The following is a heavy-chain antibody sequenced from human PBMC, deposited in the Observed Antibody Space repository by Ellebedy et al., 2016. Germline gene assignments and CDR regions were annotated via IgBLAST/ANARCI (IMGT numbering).Heavy chain of an antibody. CDR2: TIPLFGTI. CDR1: GGTFSNYA. J-gene: IGHJ4*02. D-gene: IGHD3-22*01. V-gene: IGHV1-69*13. Sequence: SVKVSCKTSGGTFSNYAISWVRQAPGQGLEWMGGTIPLFGTINYAQKFQGSVTITADESTTTAYMELSSLRSEDTAVYYCARSIYYDNSGDRYYFDYWGQGSLVTVSS. CDR3: ARSIYYDNSGDRYYFDY.